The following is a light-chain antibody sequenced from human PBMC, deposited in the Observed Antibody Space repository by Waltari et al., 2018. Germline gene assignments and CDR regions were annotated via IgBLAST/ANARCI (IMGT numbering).Light chain of an antibody. J-gene: IGKJ4*01. CDR2: WAS. CDR1: QSMLANSNNKNN. Sequence: DIVMTQSPDSLAVSLGERATINCRSSQSMLANSNNKNNLTWDQQKPGQAPKLLIHWASTREAGVPARFSGSGSGTHFTLTISSLQAEDVAVYYCQQHYSSPLTFGGGTKVEL. CDR3: QQHYSSPLT. V-gene: IGKV4-1*01.